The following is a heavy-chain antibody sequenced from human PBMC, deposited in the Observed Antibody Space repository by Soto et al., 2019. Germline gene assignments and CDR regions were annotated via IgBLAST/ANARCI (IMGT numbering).Heavy chain of an antibody. V-gene: IGHV4-4*07. D-gene: IGHD3-10*01. J-gene: IGHJ4*02. Sequence: SETLSLTCTVSGGSVSGDYWSWFRQPAGKELEWIGRIYIGGNIKYSPSLKTRVTMSGDTSKNQFSLKLSSATAADTAVYYCARGDGSGTYMDYFDYWGQGTLVTVSS. CDR1: GGSVSGDY. CDR2: IYIGGNI. CDR3: ARGDGSGTYMDYFDY.